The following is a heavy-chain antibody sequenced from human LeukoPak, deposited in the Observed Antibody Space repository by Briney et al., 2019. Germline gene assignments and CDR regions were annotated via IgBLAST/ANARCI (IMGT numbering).Heavy chain of an antibody. CDR2: INPNSGGT. V-gene: IGHV1-2*02. J-gene: IGHJ3*02. CDR1: GYTFTGYY. D-gene: IGHD4-17*01. Sequence: ASVKVSCKASGYTFTGYYMHWVRRAPGQGLEWMGWINPNSGGTNYAQKFQGRVTMTRDTSISTAYMELSRLRSDDTAVYYCARGPDYGDYLARIFDIWGQGTMVTVSS. CDR3: ARGPDYGDYLARIFDI.